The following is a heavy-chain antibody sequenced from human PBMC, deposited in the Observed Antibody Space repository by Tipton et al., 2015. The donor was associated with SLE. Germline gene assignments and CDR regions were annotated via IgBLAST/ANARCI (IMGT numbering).Heavy chain of an antibody. D-gene: IGHD5/OR15-5a*01. V-gene: IGHV3-53*04. Sequence: GSLRLSCAASGFTFSDYYMTWIRQAPGKGLEWVSVIYSGGSTYYADSVKGRFTISRHNSKNTLYLQMNSLRAEDTAVYYCARDLPFDYWGQGTLVTVSS. CDR2: IYSGGST. CDR1: GFTFSDYY. CDR3: ARDLPFDY. J-gene: IGHJ4*02.